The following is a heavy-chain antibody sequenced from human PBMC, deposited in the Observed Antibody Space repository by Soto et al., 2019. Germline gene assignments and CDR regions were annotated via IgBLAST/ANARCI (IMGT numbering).Heavy chain of an antibody. CDR2: ISSSGSTI. J-gene: IGHJ4*02. Sequence: SGFAISGYYMSWSRQAPGKGLEWVSYISSSGSTIYYADSVKGRFTISRDNAQNSLYLQMNNLESEVTAVYYCSSDDSDWFFNWRRGSLFSVSS. CDR3: SSDDSDWFFN. D-gene: IGHD3-9*01. V-gene: IGHV3-11*01. CDR1: GFAISGYY.